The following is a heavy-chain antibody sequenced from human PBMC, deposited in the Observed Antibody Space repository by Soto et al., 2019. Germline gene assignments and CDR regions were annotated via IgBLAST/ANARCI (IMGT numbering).Heavy chain of an antibody. V-gene: IGHV3-30*18. J-gene: IGHJ4*02. CDR3: AKSGSIAAAGTLPVDY. Sequence: SGGSLRLSCAASGFTFSSYGMHWVRQAPGKGLEWVAVISYDGSNKYYADSVKGRFTISRDNSKNTLYLQMNSLRAEDTAVYYCAKSGSIAAAGTLPVDYWGQGTLVTVSS. CDR2: ISYDGSNK. D-gene: IGHD6-13*01. CDR1: GFTFSSYG.